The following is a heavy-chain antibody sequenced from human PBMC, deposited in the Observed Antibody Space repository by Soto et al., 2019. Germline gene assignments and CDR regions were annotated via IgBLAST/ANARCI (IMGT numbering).Heavy chain of an antibody. V-gene: IGHV4-59*12. CDR1: GGSITSSY. CDR2: IYDTGISGYTPST. J-gene: IGHJ6*02. CDR3: ARDRPAFKSFGSGMDV. Sequence: SETLSLTCTVSGGSITSSYWSWIRRPPGKGLEWIAYIYDTGISGYTPSTSYNPSLKSRVTMSVDTSKSQFSLKLTSVTAADTAVYYCARDRPAFKSFGSGMDVWGQGTTVTVSS. D-gene: IGHD3-16*01.